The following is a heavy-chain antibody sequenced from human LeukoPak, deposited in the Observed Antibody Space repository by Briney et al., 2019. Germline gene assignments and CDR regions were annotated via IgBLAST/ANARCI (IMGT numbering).Heavy chain of an antibody. Sequence: SETLSLTCTVSGGSISSGSYYWTWIRQPAGKGLEWIGRIYTSGSTNHNPSLKSRVTISLDTSKNQFSLKLISVAAADTAVYFCARERTDTSMDYWGQGTLVTVSS. V-gene: IGHV4-61*02. D-gene: IGHD5-18*01. CDR1: GGSISSGSYY. CDR2: IYTSGST. CDR3: ARERTDTSMDY. J-gene: IGHJ4*02.